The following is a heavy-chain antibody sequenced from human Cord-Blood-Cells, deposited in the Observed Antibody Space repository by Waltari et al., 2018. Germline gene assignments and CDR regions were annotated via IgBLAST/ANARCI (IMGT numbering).Heavy chain of an antibody. V-gene: IGHV1-69*01. CDR1: DGTASSYA. CDR3: ARAFTHGYDYYYYYMDV. D-gene: IGHD5-12*01. Sequence: QLQQVQSGAGVSKHRSSEKVSCKASDGTASSYALSWFRHATRQGLEWMGGIIPIFGTANYAQKFQGRVTITADESTSTAYMELSSLRSEDTAVYYCARAFTHGYDYYYYYMDVWGKGTTVTVSS. CDR2: IIPIFGTA. J-gene: IGHJ6*03.